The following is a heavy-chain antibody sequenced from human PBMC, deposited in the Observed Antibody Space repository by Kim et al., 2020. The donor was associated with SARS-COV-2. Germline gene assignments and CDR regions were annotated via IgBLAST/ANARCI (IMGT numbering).Heavy chain of an antibody. D-gene: IGHD3-10*01. Sequence: KFQGRVTITRETSASTAYMELSSLRSEDTAVYYCARGELLWFGEFNYFDYWGQGTLVTVSS. CDR3: ARGELLWFGEFNYFDY. V-gene: IGHV1-3*01. J-gene: IGHJ4*02.